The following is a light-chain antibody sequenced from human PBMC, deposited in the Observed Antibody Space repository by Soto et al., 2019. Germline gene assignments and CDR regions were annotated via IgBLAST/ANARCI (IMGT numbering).Light chain of an antibody. CDR1: SSDVGGYNY. CDR3: SSYTSSSTQV. V-gene: IGLV2-14*01. J-gene: IGLJ3*02. Sequence: QSALTQPASVSGSPGQSITISCTGTSSDVGGYNYVSWYQQHPGKAPKLMINEVSNRPSGVSNRFSGSKSGNTASLTISGLQAEDEAYYYCSSYTSSSTQVFGGGTKLTVL. CDR2: EVS.